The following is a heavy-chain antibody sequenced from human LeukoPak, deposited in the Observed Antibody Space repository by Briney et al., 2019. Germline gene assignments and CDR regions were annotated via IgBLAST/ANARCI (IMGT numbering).Heavy chain of an antibody. V-gene: IGHV3-21*01. D-gene: IGHD6-19*01. J-gene: IGHJ4*02. CDR2: ISGSGNVT. CDR1: GFTFAKYA. Sequence: GESLKVSCVGSGFTFAKYAMTWVREAPGKGLEWVSVISGSGNVTYYSESVKGRFTISRDNAKNSLYLQMTILGAEDTAVYYCARDISGPSNWGQGVLVTVSS. CDR3: ARDISGPSN.